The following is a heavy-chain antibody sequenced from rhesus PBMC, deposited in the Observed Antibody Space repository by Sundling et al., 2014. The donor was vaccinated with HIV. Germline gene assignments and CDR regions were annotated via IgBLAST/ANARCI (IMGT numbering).Heavy chain of an antibody. J-gene: IGHJ6*01. CDR3: ARESPEQLVFRRSYGLDS. D-gene: IGHD6-13*01. Sequence: QVQLQESGPGVVKPSETLSLTCGVSGDSITGSYRWSWIRQTLGKGLEWLGYIYGSSLSTNYNPSLKSRVTISKDMSKNQFSLKLSSVTAADTGVYYCARESPEQLVFRRSYGLDSWGQGVVVTVSS. V-gene: IGHV4S10*01. CDR1: GDSITGSYR. CDR2: IYGSSLST.